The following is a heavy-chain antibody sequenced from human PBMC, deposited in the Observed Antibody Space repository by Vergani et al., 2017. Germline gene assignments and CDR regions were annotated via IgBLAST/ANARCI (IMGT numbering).Heavy chain of an antibody. V-gene: IGHV3-23*01. CDR1: GFTFSSYA. CDR3: ACYDYVWGSYRCDY. J-gene: IGHJ4*02. D-gene: IGHD3-16*02. CDR2: ISGSGGST. Sequence: EVQLLESGGGLVQPGGSLRLSCAASGFTFSSYAMSWVRQAPGKGLEWVSAISGSGGSTYYADSVKGQFTISRDNSKNTLYLQMNSLRAEDSAVYYCACYDYVWGSYRCDYWGQGTLVTVYS.